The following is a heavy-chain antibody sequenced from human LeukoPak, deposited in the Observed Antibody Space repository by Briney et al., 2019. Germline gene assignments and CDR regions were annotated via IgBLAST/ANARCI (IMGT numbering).Heavy chain of an antibody. CDR1: GDSIRSYY. V-gene: IGHV4-59*01. J-gene: IGHJ6*02. Sequence: PSETLSLTCAVSGDSIRSYYWSWIRQPPGEGLEWIGYIYYSGSTNYNPSLKSRVTISVDTSKNQFSLKLSSVTAADTAVYHCARLAAAGNYYYYGMDVWGQGTTVTVSS. CDR3: ARLAAAGNYYYYGMDV. D-gene: IGHD6-13*01. CDR2: IYYSGST.